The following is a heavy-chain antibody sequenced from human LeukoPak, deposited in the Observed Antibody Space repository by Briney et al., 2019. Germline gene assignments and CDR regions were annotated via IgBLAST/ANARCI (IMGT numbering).Heavy chain of an antibody. Sequence: SETLSLTCAVYGGSFSGYYWSWIRQPPGKGLEWIGDINHSGSTNYNPSLKSRVTISVDTSKNQFSLKLSSVTAADTAVYYCARLAQWGDTAMVTDYWGQGTLVTVSS. CDR3: ARLAQWGDTAMVTDY. V-gene: IGHV4-34*01. J-gene: IGHJ4*02. D-gene: IGHD5-18*01. CDR1: GGSFSGYY. CDR2: INHSGST.